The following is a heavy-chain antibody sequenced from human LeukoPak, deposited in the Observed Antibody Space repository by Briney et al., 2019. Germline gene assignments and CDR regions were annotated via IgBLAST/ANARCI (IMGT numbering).Heavy chain of an antibody. CDR1: GFTVNSNY. V-gene: IGHV3-66*01. D-gene: IGHD3-10*01. J-gene: IGHJ4*02. CDR3: ARSAVVRGALPYYFNY. Sequence: PGGSLRLSCADSGFTVNSNYLNWVRQAPGKGLEWVSVIYIGGKTYHADSVQGRFTISRDNSKNTLYLQMNSLRAEDMAVYYCARSAVVRGALPYYFNYWGQGTLVTVSS. CDR2: IYIGGKT.